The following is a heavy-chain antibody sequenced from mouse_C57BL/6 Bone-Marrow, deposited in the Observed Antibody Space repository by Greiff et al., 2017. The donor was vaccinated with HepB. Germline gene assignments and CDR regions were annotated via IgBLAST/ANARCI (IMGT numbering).Heavy chain of an antibody. J-gene: IGHJ3*01. D-gene: IGHD1-1*01. V-gene: IGHV1-82*01. Sequence: VQLQQSGPELVKPGASVKISCKASGYAFSSSWMNWVKQRPGKGLEWIGRIYPGDGDTNYNGKFKGKATLTADKSSSTAYMQLSSLTSEDSAVYFCGGNYGSSYVFAYWGQGTLVTVSA. CDR2: IYPGDGDT. CDR3: GGNYGSSYVFAY. CDR1: GYAFSSSW.